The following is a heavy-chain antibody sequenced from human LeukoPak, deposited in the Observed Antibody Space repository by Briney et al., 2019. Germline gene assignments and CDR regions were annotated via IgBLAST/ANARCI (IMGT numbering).Heavy chain of an antibody. D-gene: IGHD1-26*01. CDR2: ISGSGGST. CDR1: GFTFSSYA. J-gene: IGHJ4*02. V-gene: IGHV3-23*01. Sequence: GGSLRLSCAASGFTFSSYAMSWVRQAPGKGLEWVSAISGSGGSTYYADSVKGRFTISRDNSKNTLYLQMNSLRAEDTAVYYCAKDSPYSGSYSRIFDYWGQGTLVTVSS. CDR3: AKDSPYSGSYSRIFDY.